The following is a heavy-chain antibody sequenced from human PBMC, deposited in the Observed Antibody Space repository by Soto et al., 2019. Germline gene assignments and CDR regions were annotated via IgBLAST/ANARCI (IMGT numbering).Heavy chain of an antibody. Sequence: SETLSLTCTVSGGSISSYYWSWIRQPPGKGLEWIGYIYYSGSTNYNPSLKSRVTISVDTSKNQFSLKLSSVTAADTAVYYCAREPSAQKPWFDRWGQGTLVTVSS. V-gene: IGHV4-59*01. J-gene: IGHJ5*02. CDR2: IYYSGST. CDR3: AREPSAQKPWFDR. CDR1: GGSISSYY.